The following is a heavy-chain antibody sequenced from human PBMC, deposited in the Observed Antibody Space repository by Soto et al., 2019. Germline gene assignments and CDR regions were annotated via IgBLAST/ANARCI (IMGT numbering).Heavy chain of an antibody. D-gene: IGHD2-2*01. V-gene: IGHV1-69*04. J-gene: IGHJ5*02. CDR3: ARDGRCSSTSCSGWFDP. CDR2: IIPILGIA. CDR1: GGTFSSYT. Sequence: SVKVSCKASGGTFSSYTISWVRQAPGQGLEWMGRIIPILGIANYAQKFQGRVTITADKSTSTAYMELSSLRSEDTAVYYCARDGRCSSTSCSGWFDPWGQGTLVTVSS.